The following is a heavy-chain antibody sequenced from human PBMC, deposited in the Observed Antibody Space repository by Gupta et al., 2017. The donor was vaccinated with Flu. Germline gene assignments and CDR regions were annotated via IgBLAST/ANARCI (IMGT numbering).Heavy chain of an antibody. J-gene: IGHJ4*02. CDR2: IYYSGST. Sequence: QVQLQESGPGLVKPSETLSLTCTVSGGSISSYYWSWIRQPPGKGLEWIGYIYYSGSTNYNPSLKSRVTISVDTSKNQFSLKLSSVTAADTAVYYCARGGSDSSGYYHPDYWGQGTLVTVSS. D-gene: IGHD3-22*01. CDR3: ARGGSDSSGYYHPDY. V-gene: IGHV4-59*01. CDR1: GGSISSYY.